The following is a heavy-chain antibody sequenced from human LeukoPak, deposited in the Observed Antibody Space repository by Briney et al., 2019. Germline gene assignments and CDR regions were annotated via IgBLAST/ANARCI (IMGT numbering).Heavy chain of an antibody. V-gene: IGHV4-38-2*02. Sequence: SETLSLTCTVSGYSISSGYYWGWIRQPPGKGLEWIGSIYHSGSTYYNPSLKSRVTISVDTSKNQFSLKLSSVTAADTAVYYCARAAAGFNYFDYWGQGTLVTVSS. CDR1: GYSISSGYY. CDR3: ARAAAGFNYFDY. CDR2: IYHSGST. D-gene: IGHD6-13*01. J-gene: IGHJ4*02.